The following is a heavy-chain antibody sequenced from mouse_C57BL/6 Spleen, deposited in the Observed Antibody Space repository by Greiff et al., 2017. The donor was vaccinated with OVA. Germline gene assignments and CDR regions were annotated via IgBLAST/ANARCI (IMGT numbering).Heavy chain of an antibody. V-gene: IGHV1-4*01. CDR3: ARSPYYGKVDAMDY. J-gene: IGHJ4*01. CDR2: INPSSGYT. Sequence: QVQLKQSGAELARPGASVKMSCKASGYTFTSYTMHWVKQRPGQGLEWIGYINPSSGYTKYNQKFKDKATLTADKSSSTAYMQLSSLTSEDSAVYYCARSPYYGKVDAMDYWGQGTSVTVSS. D-gene: IGHD2-10*01. CDR1: GYTFTSYT.